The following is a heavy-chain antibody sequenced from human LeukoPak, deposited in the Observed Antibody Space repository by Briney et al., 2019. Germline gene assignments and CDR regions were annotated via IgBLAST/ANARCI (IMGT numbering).Heavy chain of an antibody. Sequence: GGSLRLSCAASGNYWVHWVRQAPGKGLVWVSHINSDGSWTSYADSVKGRFTISKDNAKNTVYLQMNNLRAEDTAVYYCVSFYEAYWGRGTLVTVSS. V-gene: IGHV3-74*01. CDR3: VSFYEAY. CDR1: GNYW. J-gene: IGHJ4*02. CDR2: INSDGSWT. D-gene: IGHD2/OR15-2a*01.